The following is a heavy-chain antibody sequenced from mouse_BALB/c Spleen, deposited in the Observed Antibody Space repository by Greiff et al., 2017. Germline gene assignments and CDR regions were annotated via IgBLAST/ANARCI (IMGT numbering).Heavy chain of an antibody. CDR2: IRLKSNNYAT. V-gene: IGHV6-6*02. J-gene: IGHJ3*01. CDR1: GFTFSNYW. Sequence: EVQLVESGGGLVQPGGSMKLSCVASGFTFSNYWMNWVRQSPEKGLEWVAEIRLKSNNYATHYAESVKGRFTISRDDSKSSVYLQMNNLRAEDTGIYYCTRPYYDYDGFWFAYWGQGTLVTVSA. CDR3: TRPYYDYDGFWFAY. D-gene: IGHD2-4*01.